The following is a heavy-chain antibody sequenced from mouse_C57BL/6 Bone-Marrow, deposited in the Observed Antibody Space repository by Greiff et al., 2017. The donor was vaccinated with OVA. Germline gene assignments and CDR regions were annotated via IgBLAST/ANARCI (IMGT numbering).Heavy chain of an antibody. CDR3: ANYDGYYCYAMDY. J-gene: IGHJ4*01. CDR2: IWRGGST. D-gene: IGHD2-3*01. CDR1: GFSLTSYG. Sequence: QVHVKQSGPGLVQPSQSLSITCTVSGFSLTSYGVHWVRQSPGKGLEWLGVIWRGGSTDYNAAFMSRLSITKDNSKSQVFFKMNSLQADDTAIYYCANYDGYYCYAMDYWGQGTSVTVSS. V-gene: IGHV2-5*01.